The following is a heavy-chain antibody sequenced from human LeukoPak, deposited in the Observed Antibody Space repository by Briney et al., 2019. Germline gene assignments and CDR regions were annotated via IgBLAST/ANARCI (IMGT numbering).Heavy chain of an antibody. CDR3: ARLTRLSTSPDRYYLDY. CDR2: IYTSGGT. V-gene: IGHV4-4*09. J-gene: IGHJ4*02. D-gene: IGHD6-6*01. Sequence: SETLSLTCTVSGDSISSYYWSWIRQPPGKGLEWIGYIYTSGGTNYIPSLKGRVTISIDTSKNQFSLKLSSVAAADSAVYYCARLTRLSTSPDRYYLDYWGQGTLVTVS. CDR1: GDSISSYY.